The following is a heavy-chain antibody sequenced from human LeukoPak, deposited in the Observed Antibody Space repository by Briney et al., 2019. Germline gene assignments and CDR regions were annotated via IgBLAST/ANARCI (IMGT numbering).Heavy chain of an antibody. CDR3: AKGAGGPELY. CDR1: GFTFSSYG. CDR2: ISYEGSTK. D-gene: IGHD6-13*01. J-gene: IGHJ4*02. Sequence: GGSLRLSCAASGFTFSSYGMHWVRQAPGKGLEWVAVISYEGSTKDFADSVKGRFTISRDNSKNTLYLQMNSLRAEDTAVYYCAKGAGGPELYWGQGTLVTVSS. V-gene: IGHV3-30*18.